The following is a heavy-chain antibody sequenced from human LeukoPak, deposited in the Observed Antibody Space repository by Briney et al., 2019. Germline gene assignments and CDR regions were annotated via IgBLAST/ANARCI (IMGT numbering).Heavy chain of an antibody. D-gene: IGHD5-24*01. J-gene: IGHJ4*02. CDR1: GGSISSYY. Sequence: SETLSLTCAVSGGSISSYYWSWIRQPPGKGLEWIGYIYYSGSTNYNPSLKSRVTISVDTSKNQFSLKLSSVTAADTAVYYCASSKRWLPFDYWAQGTLVTVSS. CDR2: IYYSGST. CDR3: ASSKRWLPFDY. V-gene: IGHV4-59*01.